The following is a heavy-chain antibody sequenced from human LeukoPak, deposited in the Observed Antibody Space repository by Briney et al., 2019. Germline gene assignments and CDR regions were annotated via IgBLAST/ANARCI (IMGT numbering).Heavy chain of an antibody. J-gene: IGHJ5*02. D-gene: IGHD4-17*01. CDR1: GFTVSSNS. Sequence: GGSLRLSCTVSGFTVSSNSMSWVRQAPGKGLEWVSFIYSDNTHYSDSVKGRFTISRDNSKNTLYLQMNSLRAEDTAVYYCAKDRFRATVTTTWFDPWGQGTLVTVSS. CDR3: AKDRFRATVTTTWFDP. CDR2: IYSDNT. V-gene: IGHV3-53*01.